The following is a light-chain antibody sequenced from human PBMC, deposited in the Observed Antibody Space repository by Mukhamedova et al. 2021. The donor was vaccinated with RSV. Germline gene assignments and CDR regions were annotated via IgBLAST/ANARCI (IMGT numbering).Light chain of an antibody. V-gene: IGKV1-33*01. CDR3: QQFGSLPFA. Sequence: WYQRRVHGKAPKLLIYDASNLETAVPSRFSGSGSGTHFTFTISSLQPEDLATYYCQQFGSLPFAFGPGTKVDI. CDR2: DAS. J-gene: IGKJ3*01.